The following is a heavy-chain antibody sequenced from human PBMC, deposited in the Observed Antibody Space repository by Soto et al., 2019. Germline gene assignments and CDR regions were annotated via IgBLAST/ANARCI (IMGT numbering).Heavy chain of an antibody. CDR3: ATATATGGGAFDI. V-gene: IGHV3-23*01. Sequence: RSYEVSGVLYAPGKGLEWVSTILVGGSPHYEDSVKGRFTISIDGSKNTLYLQMNSLTAGDTSVYYCATATATGGGAFDICCPGTLVTV. J-gene: IGHJ3*02. CDR1: RSYE. D-gene: IGHD1-1*01. CDR2: ILVGGSP.